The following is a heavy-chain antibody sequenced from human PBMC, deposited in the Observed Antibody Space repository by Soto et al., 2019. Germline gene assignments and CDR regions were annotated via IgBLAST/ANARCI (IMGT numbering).Heavy chain of an antibody. D-gene: IGHD3-3*01. CDR3: AKSSGYYNLGWFDP. CDR2: ISGSGGST. Sequence: HPGGSLRLSCAASGFAFSSYEVSWVRQAPGKGLDGVSAISGSGGSTYYADSVKGRFTISRDNSKNTLYLQMNSLRAEDTAVYYCAKSSGYYNLGWFDPWGQGTLVTVSS. CDR1: GFAFSSYE. V-gene: IGHV3-23*01. J-gene: IGHJ5*02.